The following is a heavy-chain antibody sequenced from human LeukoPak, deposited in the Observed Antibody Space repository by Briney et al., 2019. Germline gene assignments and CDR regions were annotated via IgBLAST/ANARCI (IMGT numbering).Heavy chain of an antibody. CDR3: ARGSRYYDSSTTFDY. CDR2: ISAYIVNT. CDR1: GYTFTSYG. D-gene: IGHD3-22*01. J-gene: IGHJ4*02. V-gene: IGHV1-18*01. Sequence: ASVKVSCKASGYTFTSYGISWVRQAPGQGLEWLACISAYIVNTDYAQTVQGRVSITTDTTPTTAYMEVRSLRSDDTAVYYCARGSRYYDSSTTFDYWGQGTLVTVSS.